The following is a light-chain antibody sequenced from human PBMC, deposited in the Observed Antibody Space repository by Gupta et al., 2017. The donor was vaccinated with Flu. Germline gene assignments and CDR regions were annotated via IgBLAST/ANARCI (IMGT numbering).Light chain of an antibody. CDR2: END. CDR1: SSNIGNHY. J-gene: IGLJ2*01. Sequence: QAALTEPPTVSAAPGQKATISCSGSSSNIGNHYVSWDQQLPGKAPKLLIYENDKRPSGIPDRFSGSKSGTSATLGVTGLQTGHEADYYCRTWDSCLGAVVFGGGPKLTVL. V-gene: IGLV1-51*02. CDR3: RTWDSCLGAVV.